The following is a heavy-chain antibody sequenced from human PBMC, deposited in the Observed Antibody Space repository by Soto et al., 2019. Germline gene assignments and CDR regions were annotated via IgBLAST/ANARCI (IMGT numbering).Heavy chain of an antibody. CDR3: ASTLGGPPGFDY. D-gene: IGHD2-15*01. J-gene: IGHJ4*02. CDR2: IYYSGST. Sequence: QVQLQESGPGLVKPSETLSLTCTVSGGSISSYYWSWIRQPPGKGLEWIGYIYYSGSTNYNPSLQSRVTISVDTSKNQFSLKLSSVTAADTAVYYCASTLGGPPGFDYWGQGTLVTVSS. V-gene: IGHV4-59*01. CDR1: GGSISSYY.